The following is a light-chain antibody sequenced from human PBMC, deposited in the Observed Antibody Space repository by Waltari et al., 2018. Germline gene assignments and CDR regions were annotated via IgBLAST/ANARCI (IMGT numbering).Light chain of an antibody. J-gene: IGLJ1*01. Sequence: QSALTQPPSASGSLGQPVTISCTGTRSDIGGYNYVSWYQHHPGKAPKLIIYAVNNRPSGVPDRFFGSKSGNTASLTVSGLQADDEAYYYCTSYAGNNKYVFGSGTDVTVL. CDR1: RSDIGGYNY. CDR2: AVN. V-gene: IGLV2-8*01. CDR3: TSYAGNNKYV.